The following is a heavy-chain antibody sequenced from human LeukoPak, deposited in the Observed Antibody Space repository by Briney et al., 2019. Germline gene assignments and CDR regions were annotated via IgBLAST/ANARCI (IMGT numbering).Heavy chain of an antibody. CDR2: ISGGGGST. D-gene: IGHD3-22*01. J-gene: IGHJ5*02. V-gene: IGHV3-23*01. CDR3: AKQASYDRRPNWFDP. CDR1: GFTFSSHA. Sequence: GGSLRLSCAASGFTFSSHAMSWVRQAPGKGLEWVSTISGGGGSTYYADSVKGRFTISRDNSKNTLYLQMNSLRAEDTAVYYCAKQASYDRRPNWFDPWGQGTLVTVSS.